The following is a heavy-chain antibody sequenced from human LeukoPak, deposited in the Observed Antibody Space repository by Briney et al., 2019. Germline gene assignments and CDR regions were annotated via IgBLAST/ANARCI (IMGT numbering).Heavy chain of an antibody. CDR2: IIPILGIA. D-gene: IGHD4-23*01. Sequence: ASVKVSCKASGGTFSSYAISWVRQAPGQGLEWMGRIIPILGIANYAQKFQGRVTITADKSTSTAYMELNSLRSEDTAVYYCARGGGKRDRGDYWGQGTLVTVSS. J-gene: IGHJ4*02. CDR3: ARGGGKRDRGDY. CDR1: GGTFSSYA. V-gene: IGHV1-69*04.